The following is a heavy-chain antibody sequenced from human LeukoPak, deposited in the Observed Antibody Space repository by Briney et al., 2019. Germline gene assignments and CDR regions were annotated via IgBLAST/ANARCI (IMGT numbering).Heavy chain of an antibody. Sequence: GGSLRLSCSASGFIFGSYAMHWVRQAPGKGLEYVSGISSSGGSTDYADSVKGRFTIFRDNSKNTRYVQMSSLSAEDTAAYYCVNDAAHSSGSGFDYWGQGTLVTVPS. J-gene: IGHJ4*02. D-gene: IGHD6-19*01. V-gene: IGHV3-64*05. CDR3: VNDAAHSSGSGFDY. CDR2: ISSSGGST. CDR1: GFIFGSYA.